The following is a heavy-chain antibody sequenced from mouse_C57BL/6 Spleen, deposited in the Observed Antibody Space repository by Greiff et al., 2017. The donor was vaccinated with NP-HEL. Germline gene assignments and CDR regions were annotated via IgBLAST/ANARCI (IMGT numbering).Heavy chain of an antibody. Sequence: DVKLVESGGGLVKPGGSLKLSCAASGFTFSSYAMSLVRQTPEKRLEWVATISDGGSYTYYPDNVKGRFTISRDNAKNNLYLQMSHLKSEDTAMYYCARAHYYGSSHWYFDVWGTGTTVTVSS. CDR2: ISDGGSYT. J-gene: IGHJ1*03. V-gene: IGHV5-4*03. CDR1: GFTFSSYA. D-gene: IGHD1-1*01. CDR3: ARAHYYGSSHWYFDV.